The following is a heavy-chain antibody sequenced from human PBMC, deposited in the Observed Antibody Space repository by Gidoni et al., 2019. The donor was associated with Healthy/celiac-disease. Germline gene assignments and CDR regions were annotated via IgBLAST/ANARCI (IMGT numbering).Heavy chain of an antibody. V-gene: IGHV3-21*01. Sequence: EVQLVESGGGLVKPGGSLRLSCAASGFTFSSYSMNWVRQAPGKGLEWVSSICSSSSYRYYADSVKGRFTISRDNAKNSLYLQMNSLRAEDTAVYYCARVTGSGYRYYYGMDVWGQGTTVTVSS. CDR1: GFTFSSYS. J-gene: IGHJ6*02. D-gene: IGHD3-3*01. CDR2: ICSSSSYR. CDR3: ARVTGSGYRYYYGMDV.